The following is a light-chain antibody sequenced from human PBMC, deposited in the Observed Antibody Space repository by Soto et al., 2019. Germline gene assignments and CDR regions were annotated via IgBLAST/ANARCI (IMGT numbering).Light chain of an antibody. J-gene: IGKJ1*01. CDR2: DAS. V-gene: IGKV1-5*01. Sequence: DIQMTQSPSTLSASVGDRVTITCRASQSISSWLAWYQQKPGKAPKLLIYDASSLESGVPSRFSGSGSGTEFTLTISSLQPDDFATYYCQQGYSNPWTFGQGTKVEVK. CDR1: QSISSW. CDR3: QQGYSNPWT.